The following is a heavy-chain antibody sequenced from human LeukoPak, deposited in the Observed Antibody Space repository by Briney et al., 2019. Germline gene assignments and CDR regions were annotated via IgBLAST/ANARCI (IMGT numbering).Heavy chain of an antibody. V-gene: IGHV3-23*01. J-gene: IGHJ1*01. CDR1: GFTFSTYT. D-gene: IGHD3-10*01. Sequence: GGSLRLSCAASGFTFSTYTMSWVRQAPGKGLEWVSTISGSGAYTYYADSVKGRFTISRDNSKNTLYLQMNSLRAEDTAVYYCAKYFASGSYYKLPHWGQGTLVTVSS. CDR3: AKYFASGSYYKLPH. CDR2: ISGSGAYT.